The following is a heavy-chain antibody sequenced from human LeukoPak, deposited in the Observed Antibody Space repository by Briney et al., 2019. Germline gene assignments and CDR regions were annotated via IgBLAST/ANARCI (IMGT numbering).Heavy chain of an antibody. V-gene: IGHV4-59*12. CDR2: IYYSGSA. J-gene: IGHJ4*02. CDR3: ARGRTRIAAKWGIDFDY. Sequence: SETLSLTCSVSGGSITSYYWSWFRQPPGKGLEWIGYIYYSGSANYNPSLKSRVTISVDTSKNQFSLKLSSVTAADTAVYYCARGRTRIAAKWGIDFDYWGQGTLVTVSS. CDR1: GGSITSYY. D-gene: IGHD6-13*01.